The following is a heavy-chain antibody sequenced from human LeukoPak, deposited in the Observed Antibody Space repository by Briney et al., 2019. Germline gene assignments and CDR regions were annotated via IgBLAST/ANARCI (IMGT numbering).Heavy chain of an antibody. V-gene: IGHV1-2*02. J-gene: IGHJ4*02. Sequence: GASVKVSCKASGYTFTGYYMHWVRQAPGQGLEWMGWINPNSGGTNYAQKFQGRVTMTRDTSISTAYMELSRLRSDDTAVYYCARRYYYDSSGLDYWGQGTLVTVSS. D-gene: IGHD3-22*01. CDR3: ARRYYYDSSGLDY. CDR2: INPNSGGT. CDR1: GYTFTGYY.